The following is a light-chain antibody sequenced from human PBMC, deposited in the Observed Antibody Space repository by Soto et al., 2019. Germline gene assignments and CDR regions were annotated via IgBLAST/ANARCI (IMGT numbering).Light chain of an antibody. V-gene: IGKV3-20*01. CDR2: GAS. J-gene: IGKJ1*01. Sequence: IGFTQSPGTLSVSPGERATLSCRASQSVSSSYLAWYQQKPGQAPRLLIYGASSRATGIPDRFSGSGSGTDFTLTISRLEPEDFAVYYCQQYCISPAFGQGTKV. CDR3: QQYCISPA. CDR1: QSVSSSY.